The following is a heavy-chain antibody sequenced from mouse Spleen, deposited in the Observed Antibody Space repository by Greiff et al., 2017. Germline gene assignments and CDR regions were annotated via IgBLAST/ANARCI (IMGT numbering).Heavy chain of an antibody. CDR1: GYTFTSYW. D-gene: IGHD2-4*01. J-gene: IGHJ3*01. V-gene: IGHV1-7*01. CDR2: INPSSGYT. CDR3: ARSYDYDFAWFAY. Sequence: VQLQQSGAELAKPGASVKLSCKASGYTFTSYWMHWVKQRPGQGLEWIGYINPSSGYTKYNQKFKDKATLTADKSSSTAYMQLSSLTSEDSAVYYCARSYDYDFAWFAYWGQGTLVTVSA.